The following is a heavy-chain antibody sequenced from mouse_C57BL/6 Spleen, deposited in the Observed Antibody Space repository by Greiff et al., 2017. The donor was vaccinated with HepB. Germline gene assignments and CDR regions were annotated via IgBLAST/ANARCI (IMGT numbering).Heavy chain of an antibody. V-gene: IGHV5-17*01. D-gene: IGHD2-4*01. J-gene: IGHJ2*01. CDR2: ISSGSSTI. Sequence: DVKLQESGGGLVKPGGSLKLSCAASGFTFSDYGMHWVRQAPEKGLEWVAYISSGSSTIYYADTVKGRFTISRDNAKNTLFLQMTSLRSEDTAMYYCAKAYDYDEDYWGQGTTLTVSS. CDR1: GFTFSDYG. CDR3: AKAYDYDEDY.